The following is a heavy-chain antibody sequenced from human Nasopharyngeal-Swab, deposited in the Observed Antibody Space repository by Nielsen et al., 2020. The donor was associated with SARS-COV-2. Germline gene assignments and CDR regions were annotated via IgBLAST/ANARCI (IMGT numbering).Heavy chain of an antibody. V-gene: IGHV3-7*01. CDR1: GFSVSTYW. Sequence: GGSLRLSCAASGFSVSTYWMTWVRQDPGRGLEWIANIKEDGSETYYVDSVKGRFTISRDNAKKSLYLQMNSLRGEDTGVYFCSRAPVIATRPILLFDPRGRGTLVIVSS. J-gene: IGHJ5*02. D-gene: IGHD2/OR15-2a*01. CDR2: IKEDGSET. CDR3: SRAPVIATRPILLFDP.